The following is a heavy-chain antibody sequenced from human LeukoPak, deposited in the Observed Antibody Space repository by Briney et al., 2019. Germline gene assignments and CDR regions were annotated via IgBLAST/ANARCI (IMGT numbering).Heavy chain of an antibody. D-gene: IGHD2-21*02. Sequence: GGSLRLSCAASGFTFSSYGMHWVRQAPGKGLEWVAVIWYDGSNKFHADSVKGRFTISRDISKNKLYLQMNSLRAEDTAVYYCARDTSLGDLRFDYWGQGTLVTVSS. CDR2: IWYDGSNK. CDR1: GFTFSSYG. CDR3: ARDTSLGDLRFDY. J-gene: IGHJ4*02. V-gene: IGHV3-33*01.